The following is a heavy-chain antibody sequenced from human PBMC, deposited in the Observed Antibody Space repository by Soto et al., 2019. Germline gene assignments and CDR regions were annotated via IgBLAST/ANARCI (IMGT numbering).Heavy chain of an antibody. CDR3: ASLRGYSGYDLGGIDY. Sequence: QVQLVQSGAEVKKPGSSVKVSCKASGGTFSSYTISWVRQAPGQGLEWMGRIIPILGIANYVQKFQGRVTITADKSTSTAYMELSSLRSEDTAVYYCASLRGYSGYDLGGIDYWGQGTLVTVSS. CDR2: IIPILGIA. D-gene: IGHD5-12*01. V-gene: IGHV1-69*02. J-gene: IGHJ4*02. CDR1: GGTFSSYT.